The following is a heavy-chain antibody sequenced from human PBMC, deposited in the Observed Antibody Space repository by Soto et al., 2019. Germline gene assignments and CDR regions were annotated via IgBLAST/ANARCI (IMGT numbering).Heavy chain of an antibody. CDR2: INAGNGNT. J-gene: IGHJ3*02. Sequence: ASVKVSCKASGYTFTSYAMHWVRQAPGQRLEWMGWINAGNGNTKYSQKFQGRVTITRDTSASTAYMELSSLRSEDTAVYYCASVNIVVVPATPGPAAFDISGKGTTVTV. D-gene: IGHD2-21*02. V-gene: IGHV1-3*01. CDR1: GYTFTSYA. CDR3: ASVNIVVVPATPGPAAFDI.